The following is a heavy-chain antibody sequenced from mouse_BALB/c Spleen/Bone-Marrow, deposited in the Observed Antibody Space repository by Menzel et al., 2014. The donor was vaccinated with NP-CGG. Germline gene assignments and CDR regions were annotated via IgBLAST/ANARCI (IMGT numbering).Heavy chain of an antibody. J-gene: IGHJ3*01. D-gene: IGHD2-4*01. CDR2: ISGGGSYT. Sequence: VQLKESGGGLVKSGGSLKLSCAASGFTFNSYGMSWVRQTPEKRLEWAATISGGGSYTFYPDSVKGRFTISRDNAKNNLYLQLSSLRSEDTALYYCARHAYYDQTEVSFVYWGQGTLVTVSA. V-gene: IGHV5-9-2*01. CDR1: GFTFNSYG. CDR3: ARHAYYDQTEVSFVY.